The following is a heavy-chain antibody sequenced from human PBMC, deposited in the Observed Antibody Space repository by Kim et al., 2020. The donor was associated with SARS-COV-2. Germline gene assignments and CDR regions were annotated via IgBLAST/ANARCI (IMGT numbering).Heavy chain of an antibody. D-gene: IGHD3-10*01. CDR3: ARDLLRRGSSGSYKFYYYYYGMDV. J-gene: IGHJ6*02. Sequence: GGSLRLSCAASGFTFSSYEMNWVRQAPGKGLEWVSYISSSGSTIYYADSVKGRFTISRDNAKNSLYLQMNSLRAEDTAVYYCARDLLRRGSSGSYKFYYYYYGMDVWGQGTTVTVSS. V-gene: IGHV3-48*03. CDR1: GFTFSSYE. CDR2: ISSSGSTI.